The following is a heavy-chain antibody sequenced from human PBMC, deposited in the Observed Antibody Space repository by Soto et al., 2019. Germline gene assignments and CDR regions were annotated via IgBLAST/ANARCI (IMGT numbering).Heavy chain of an antibody. V-gene: IGHV1-58*01. CDR3: ARHYRSRFGSVLRYFEGFDP. Sequence: KVSCKTSGFTFSTSAVHWVRQARGHRLQWIGWIDVGSGNANYAQMLQERVTISRDMSTSTAYMELSSLRPEDTAVYYCARHYRSRFGSVLRYFEGFDPWGQGTLVTVSS. J-gene: IGHJ5*02. D-gene: IGHD3-9*01. CDR2: IDVGSGNA. CDR1: GFTFSTSA.